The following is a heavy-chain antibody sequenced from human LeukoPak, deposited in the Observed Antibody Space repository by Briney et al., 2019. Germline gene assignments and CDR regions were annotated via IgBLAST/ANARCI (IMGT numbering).Heavy chain of an antibody. J-gene: IGHJ4*02. D-gene: IGHD3-22*01. CDR3: ARDQSYYDSSSYYYPY. Sequence: GGSLRLSCAASGFTFDDYGMSWVRQAPGKGLEWVSGINWNGGSTGYADSVKGRFTISRDNAKNSLYLQMNSLRAEDTALYYCARDQSYYDSSSYYYPYWGQGTLVTVSS. CDR1: GFTFDDYG. CDR2: INWNGGST. V-gene: IGHV3-20*04.